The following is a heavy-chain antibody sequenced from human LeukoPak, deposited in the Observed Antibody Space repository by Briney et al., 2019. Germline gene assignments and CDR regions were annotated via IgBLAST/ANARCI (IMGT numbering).Heavy chain of an antibody. J-gene: IGHJ4*02. CDR2: IVPIFGTT. CDR3: ARSYGSGSFLDY. CDR1: GGTFSSYA. Sequence: SVKVSCKASGGTFSSYAITWVRQAPGQGLEWMGRIVPIFGTTHYAQNLQGRATITTDESTGTAYMEPSGLRSEDTAVYFCARSYGSGSFLDYWGQGTLVTVSS. D-gene: IGHD3-10*01. V-gene: IGHV1-69*05.